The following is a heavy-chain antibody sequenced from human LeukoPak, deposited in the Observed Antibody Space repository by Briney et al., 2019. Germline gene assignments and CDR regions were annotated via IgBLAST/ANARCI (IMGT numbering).Heavy chain of an antibody. Sequence: PGGSLRLSCAASGFTFSSYWMSWVRQAPGKGLEWVANIDQDGGEKYYVDSVKGRFTISRDNANNSLYLQMNSLRADDTAVYYCARDVSGNYPVYHYWGQGTLVTVSS. J-gene: IGHJ4*02. CDR1: GFTFSSYW. D-gene: IGHD1-26*01. CDR2: IDQDGGEK. CDR3: ARDVSGNYPVYHY. V-gene: IGHV3-7*01.